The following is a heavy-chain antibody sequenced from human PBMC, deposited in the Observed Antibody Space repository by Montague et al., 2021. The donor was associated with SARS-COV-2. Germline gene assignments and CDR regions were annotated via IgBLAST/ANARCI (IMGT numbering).Heavy chain of an antibody. CDR3: AKGGRHPRDPFDI. V-gene: IGHV3-23*01. CDR1: GFTVSSNY. Sequence: SLRLSCAASGFTVSSNYMSWVRHTPGKGLEWVSSISGDDDVTYHADSVRGRFTISRDNSKNTLYMEMNDLRVEDTALYYCAKGGRHPRDPFDIWGQGTTVSVSA. J-gene: IGHJ3*02. D-gene: IGHD1-26*01. CDR2: ISGDDDVT.